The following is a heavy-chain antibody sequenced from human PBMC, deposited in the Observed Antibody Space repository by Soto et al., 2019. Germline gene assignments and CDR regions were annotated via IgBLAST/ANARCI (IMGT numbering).Heavy chain of an antibody. D-gene: IGHD5-18*01. CDR3: ARMRTATLPPGVYYYYYGMDV. CDR2: IYYSGST. CDR1: GGSISSYY. V-gene: IGHV4-59*01. J-gene: IGHJ6*02. Sequence: PSETLSLTCTVSGGSISSYYWSWIRQPPGKGLEWIGYIYYSGSTNYNPSLKSRVTISVDTSKNQFSLKLSSVTAADTAVYYCARMRTATLPPGVYYYYYGMDVWGQGTTVTVSS.